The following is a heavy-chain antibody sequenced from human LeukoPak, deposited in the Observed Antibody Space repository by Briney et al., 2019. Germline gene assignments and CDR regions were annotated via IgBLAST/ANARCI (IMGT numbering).Heavy chain of an antibody. CDR3: ARGVNYYDSSGYYYPAPFDY. CDR1: GFTVSSNY. CDR2: IYSGGST. Sequence: QAGGSRRLSCAASGFTVSSNYMSWVRQAPGKGREWVGAIYSGGSTYYADCVKDRFTSSRDNSKNTLYLQTNSLRADDTAVYYCARGVNYYDSSGYYYPAPFDYWGQGTLVTVSS. D-gene: IGHD3-22*01. V-gene: IGHV3-53*01. J-gene: IGHJ4*02.